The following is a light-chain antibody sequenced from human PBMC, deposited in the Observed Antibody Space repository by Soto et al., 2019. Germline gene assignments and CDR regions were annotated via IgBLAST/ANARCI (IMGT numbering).Light chain of an antibody. CDR2: DVS. Sequence: QSALTQPASVSGSPGQSITISCTGTTNDVGAYDYVSWYQHHPGKAPRLMIFDVSDRPSGVSNRFSGSKSGNTAPLTISGLQAEDEADYYCTSYTTGDTLAFGGGTKLTVL. V-gene: IGLV2-14*03. J-gene: IGLJ2*01. CDR1: TNDVGAYDY. CDR3: TSYTTGDTLA.